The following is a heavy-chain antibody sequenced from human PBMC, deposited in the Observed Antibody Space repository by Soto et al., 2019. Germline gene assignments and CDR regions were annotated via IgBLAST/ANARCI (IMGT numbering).Heavy chain of an antibody. CDR3: ARGNVEVRGVIITYYYYYMDV. CDR2: IGTAGDT. D-gene: IGHD3-10*01. J-gene: IGHJ6*03. V-gene: IGHV3-13*01. Sequence: GGSLRLSCAASGFTFSSYDMHWVRQATGKGLEWVSAIGTAGDTYYPGSVKGRFTISRENAKNSLYLQMNSLRAGDTAVYYCARGNVEVRGVIITYYYYYMDVWGKGTTVTVSS. CDR1: GFTFSSYD.